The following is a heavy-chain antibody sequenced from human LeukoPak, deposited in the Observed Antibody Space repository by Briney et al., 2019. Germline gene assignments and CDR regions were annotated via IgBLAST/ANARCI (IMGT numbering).Heavy chain of an antibody. Sequence: KSGGSLTLLCALWGLINREYYMRWMRQAPGGGGEWLSYSSNSSSTISYEDSVKGRSTISRDNAKNSLFLQMNSLRAEDTAVYYCARESYYYGSGAYDPWGQGTQVTVSS. J-gene: IGHJ5*02. D-gene: IGHD3-10*01. CDR1: GLINREYY. CDR3: ARESYYYGSGAYDP. V-gene: IGHV3-11*01. CDR2: SSNSSSTI.